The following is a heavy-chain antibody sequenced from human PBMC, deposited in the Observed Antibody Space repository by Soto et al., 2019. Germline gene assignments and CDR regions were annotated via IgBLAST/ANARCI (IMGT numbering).Heavy chain of an antibody. V-gene: IGHV4-39*01. Sequence: PSETLSLTYTVSGGSISSGNYYWSWIRQPPGKGLEWIGFISYSGSTYYNPSLKSRVTISVDTSKNQFSLKLSSVTAADTAVYYCARHLYGDCGGDDAFDIWGQGTMVTVSS. CDR1: GGSISSGNYY. D-gene: IGHD4-17*01. CDR2: ISYSGST. J-gene: IGHJ3*02. CDR3: ARHLYGDCGGDDAFDI.